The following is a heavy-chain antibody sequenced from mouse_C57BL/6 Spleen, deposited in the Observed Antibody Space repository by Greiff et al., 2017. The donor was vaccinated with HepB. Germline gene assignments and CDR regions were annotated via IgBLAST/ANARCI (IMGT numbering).Heavy chain of an antibody. Sequence: QVQLKQPGAELVRPGSSVKLSCKASGYTFTSYWMHWVKQRPIQGLEWIGNIDPSDSETHYNQKFKDKATLTVDKSSSTAYMQLSSLTSEDSAVYYCARFPLTGTGGYFDVWGTGTTVTVSS. D-gene: IGHD4-1*01. J-gene: IGHJ1*03. V-gene: IGHV1-52*01. CDR3: ARFPLTGTGGYFDV. CDR1: GYTFTSYW. CDR2: IDPSDSET.